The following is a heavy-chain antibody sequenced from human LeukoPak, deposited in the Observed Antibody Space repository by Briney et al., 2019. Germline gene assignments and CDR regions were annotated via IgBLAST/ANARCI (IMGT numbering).Heavy chain of an antibody. V-gene: IGHV4-38-2*02. D-gene: IGHD2-2*02. CDR3: ARGPLYCSSTSCYTLFDY. J-gene: IGHJ4*02. CDR2: IYHSGST. Sequence: TSETLSLTCTVSGHSISSGYYWGWIRQPPGKGLEWIGSIYHSGSTYYNPSLKSRVTISVDTSKNQFSLKLSSVTAADTAVYYCARGPLYCSSTSCYTLFDYWGQGTLVTVSS. CDR1: GHSISSGYY.